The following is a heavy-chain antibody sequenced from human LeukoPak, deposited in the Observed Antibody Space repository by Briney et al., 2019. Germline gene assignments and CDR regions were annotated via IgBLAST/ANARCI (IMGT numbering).Heavy chain of an antibody. CDR3: ARGFAAGHFDY. CDR1: GFTFSSYA. V-gene: IGHV3-64*02. D-gene: IGHD6-13*01. J-gene: IGHJ4*02. CDR2: ISSNGGST. Sequence: GGSLRLSCAASGFTFSSYAMHWVRQTPGKGLEYVSAISSNGGSTYYADSVKGRFTISRDNSKNTLYLQMGSLRAEDMAVYYCARGFAAGHFDYWGQGTLVTVSS.